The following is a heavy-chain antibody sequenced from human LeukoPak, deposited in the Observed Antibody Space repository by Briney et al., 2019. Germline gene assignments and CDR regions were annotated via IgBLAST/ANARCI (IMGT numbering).Heavy chain of an antibody. CDR1: GYSFTNFW. CDR3: ARSHAGGYYFDY. CDR2: IYPGDSDT. V-gene: IGHV5-51*01. J-gene: IGHJ4*02. D-gene: IGHD1-14*01. Sequence: KHGESLKISCRASGYSFTNFWIGWVRQMPGKGLEWMGIIYPGDSDTRYSPSFQGQVTISADKSISTAYLQWSSLKASDTAIYYCARSHAGGYYFDYWGQGTLVTVSS.